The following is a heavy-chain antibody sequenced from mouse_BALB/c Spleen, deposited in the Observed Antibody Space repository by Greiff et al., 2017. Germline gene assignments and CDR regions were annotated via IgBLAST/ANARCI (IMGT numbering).Heavy chain of an antibody. D-gene: IGHD2-14*01. CDR1: GFTFSSFG. CDR3: ARWYDYFDY. V-gene: IGHV5-17*02. J-gene: IGHJ2*01. CDR2: ISSGSSTI. Sequence: EVKVVESGGGLVQPGGSRKLSCAASGFTFSSFGMHWVRQAPEKGLEWVAYISSGSSTIYYADTVKGRFTISRDNPKNTLFLQMTSLRSEDTAMYYCARWYDYFDYWGQGTTLTVSS.